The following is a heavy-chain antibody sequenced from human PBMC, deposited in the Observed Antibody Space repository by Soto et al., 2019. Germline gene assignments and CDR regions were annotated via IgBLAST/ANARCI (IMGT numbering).Heavy chain of an antibody. CDR1: GYTFTSYY. Sequence: QVLLVQSGAEVTRPGASVKVSCKASGYTFTSYYMHWVGQAQGQGREWMAMINPSGGRTKYAQIFQGRVTLTRDTSTGTVDMELSSLTSEDTAIYYCARGPSCGGDCYLFDYWGQGTQVTVSS. J-gene: IGHJ4*02. CDR2: INPSGGRT. V-gene: IGHV1-46*01. D-gene: IGHD2-21*02. CDR3: ARGPSCGGDCYLFDY.